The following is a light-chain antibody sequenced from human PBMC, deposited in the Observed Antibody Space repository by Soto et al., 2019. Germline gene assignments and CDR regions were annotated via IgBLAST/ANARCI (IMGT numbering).Light chain of an antibody. CDR3: QQYNSYPWT. J-gene: IGKJ1*01. CDR2: DVS. CDR1: ESISSW. V-gene: IGKV1-5*01. Sequence: TQRTQWTSTLPASIGEGDIVTCGASESISSWLAWYQQKPGKAPKLLIYDVSSLESGVPSSFSDRESGTEFTLTISSLQPDDFATYYSQQYNSYPWTVGQGTKVDIK.